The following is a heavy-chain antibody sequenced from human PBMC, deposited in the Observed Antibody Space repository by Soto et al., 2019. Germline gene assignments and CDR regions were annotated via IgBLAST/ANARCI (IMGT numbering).Heavy chain of an antibody. CDR3: ARVVDFWSGYYLDS. D-gene: IGHD3-3*01. CDR1: DSSINNYY. Sequence: SETLSLTCTFSDSSINNYYWSWIRQPPGKGLEWIGYIYYIGSTNYTPSLKSRVTMSVDTSNDQFSLKLSSVTAADTAVYYCARVVDFWSGYYLDSWGQGTLVTVSS. CDR2: IYYIGST. V-gene: IGHV4-59*01. J-gene: IGHJ4*02.